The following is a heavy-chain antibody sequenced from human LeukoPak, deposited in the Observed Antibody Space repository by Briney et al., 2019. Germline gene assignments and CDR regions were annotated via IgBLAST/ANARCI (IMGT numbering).Heavy chain of an antibody. D-gene: IGHD6-19*01. V-gene: IGHV3-30*02. CDR2: IRYDGSNK. CDR1: GFTFSSYG. CDR3: AKDLQAVAGTNWFDP. Sequence: PGGSLRLSCAASGFTFSSYGMHWVRQAPGKGLEWVAFIRYDGSNKYYADSVKGRFTISRDNSKNTLYLQMNSLRAEDTAVYYCAKDLQAVAGTNWFDPWRQGTLVTVSS. J-gene: IGHJ5*02.